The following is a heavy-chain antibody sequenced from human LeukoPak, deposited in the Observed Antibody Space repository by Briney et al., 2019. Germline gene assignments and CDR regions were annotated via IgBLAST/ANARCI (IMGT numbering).Heavy chain of an antibody. CDR1: GGSFSGYY. V-gene: IGHV4-34*01. CDR3: ARAGYNWNDAAFDI. D-gene: IGHD1-20*01. CDR2: INHSGST. Sequence: SETLSLTCAVYGGSFSGYYWSWIRQPPGKGLGWIGEINHSGSTNYNPSLKSRVTISVDTSKNQFSLKLSSVTAADTAVYYCARAGYNWNDAAFDIWGQGTMVTVSS. J-gene: IGHJ3*02.